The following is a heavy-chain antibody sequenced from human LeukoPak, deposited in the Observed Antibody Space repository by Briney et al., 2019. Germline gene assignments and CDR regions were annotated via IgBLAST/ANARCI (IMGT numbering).Heavy chain of an antibody. V-gene: IGHV3-30-3*01. Sequence: GGPLRLSCAASGFTFSSYAMHWVRQAPGKGLEWVAVISYDGSNKYYADSVKGRFTISRDNSKNTLYLQMNSLRAEDTAVYYCARDPCSSTSCYPIHSYMIDYWGQGTLVTVSS. CDR1: GFTFSSYA. CDR2: ISYDGSNK. D-gene: IGHD2-2*01. CDR3: ARDPCSSTSCYPIHSYMIDY. J-gene: IGHJ4*02.